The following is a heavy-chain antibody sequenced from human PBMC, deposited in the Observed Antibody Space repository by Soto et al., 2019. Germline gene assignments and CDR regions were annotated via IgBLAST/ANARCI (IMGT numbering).Heavy chain of an antibody. CDR1: GGSISSGGYS. J-gene: IGHJ6*02. D-gene: IGHD3-10*01. CDR3: ARDRDSRGVASPPRNYYYGMDV. V-gene: IGHV4-30-2*01. CDR2: IYHSGST. Sequence: SETLSLTCAVSGGSISSGGYSWSWIRQPPGKGLEWIGYIYHSGSTYYNPSLKSRVTISVDRSKNQFSLKLSSVTAADTAVYYCARDRDSRGVASPPRNYYYGMDVWGQGTTVTVSS.